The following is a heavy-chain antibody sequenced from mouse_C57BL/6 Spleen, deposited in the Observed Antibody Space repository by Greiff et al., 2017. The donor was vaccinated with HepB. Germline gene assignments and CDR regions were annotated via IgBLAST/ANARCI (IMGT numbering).Heavy chain of an antibody. D-gene: IGHD2-1*01. CDR1: GYTFTSYG. CDR3: ARFPLLQGYFDV. J-gene: IGHJ1*03. Sequence: VQLQQSGAELARPGASVKLSCKASGYTFTSYGISWVKQRTGQGLEWIGEIYPRSGNTYYNEKFKGEATLTADKSSSTAYMELRSLTSEDSAVYFCARFPLLQGYFDVWGTGTTVTVSS. V-gene: IGHV1-81*01. CDR2: IYPRSGNT.